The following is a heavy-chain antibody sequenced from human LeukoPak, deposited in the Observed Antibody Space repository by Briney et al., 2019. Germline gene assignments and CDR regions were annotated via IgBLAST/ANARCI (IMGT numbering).Heavy chain of an antibody. Sequence: SETLSLTCTVSGVSISSHYWSWIRQPPGKGLECIGYISNSGTTNYNPSLKSRVTISIDTSKNHFSLNLTSVTPADTAVYYCARVGSGSFRDWGQGTLVTVSS. V-gene: IGHV4-59*11. J-gene: IGHJ4*02. D-gene: IGHD1-26*01. CDR3: ARVGSGSFRD. CDR1: GVSISSHY. CDR2: ISNSGTT.